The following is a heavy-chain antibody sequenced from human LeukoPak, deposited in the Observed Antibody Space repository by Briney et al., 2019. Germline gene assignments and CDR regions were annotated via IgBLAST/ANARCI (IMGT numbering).Heavy chain of an antibody. Sequence: PGGSLRLSCAASGFTFSSYAMSWVRQAPGKGLEWVSAIGGSGGSTYYADSVKGRFTISRDNSKNTLYLQMNSLRAEDTAVYYCAKESSMIVVVMPIYWGQGTLVTVSS. V-gene: IGHV3-23*01. CDR1: GFTFSSYA. CDR3: AKESSMIVVVMPIY. J-gene: IGHJ4*02. CDR2: IGGSGGST. D-gene: IGHD3-22*01.